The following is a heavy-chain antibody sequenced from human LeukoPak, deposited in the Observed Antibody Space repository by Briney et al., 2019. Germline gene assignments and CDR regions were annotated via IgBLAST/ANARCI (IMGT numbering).Heavy chain of an antibody. V-gene: IGHV3-21*01. CDR2: ISSSSSYI. Sequence: GGSLRLSCAASGFTFSSYSMNWVRQAPGKGLEWVSSISSSSSYIYYADSVKGRFTISRDNAKNSLYLQMNSLRAEDTAVYCCARAKQQLVDYWGQGTLVTVSS. CDR3: ARAKQQLVDY. D-gene: IGHD6-13*01. J-gene: IGHJ4*02. CDR1: GFTFSSYS.